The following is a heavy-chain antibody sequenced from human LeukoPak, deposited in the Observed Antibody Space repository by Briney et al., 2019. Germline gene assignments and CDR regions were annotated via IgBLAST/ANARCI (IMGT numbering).Heavy chain of an antibody. D-gene: IGHD6-6*01. CDR2: INHSGRT. Sequence: PSETLSLTCAVYGGSFSGYYWSWIRQPPGKGLEWIGEINHSGRTNYDPALKSRVTISVDTSKNKFSLKLSSVTAADTAVYYCAREKGAARPFDYWGQGTLVTVSS. CDR1: GGSFSGYY. V-gene: IGHV4-34*01. J-gene: IGHJ4*02. CDR3: AREKGAARPFDY.